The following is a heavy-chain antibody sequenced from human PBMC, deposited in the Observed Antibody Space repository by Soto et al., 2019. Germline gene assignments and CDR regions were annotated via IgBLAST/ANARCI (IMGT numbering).Heavy chain of an antibody. CDR3: ASGAAIGDS. Sequence: APVKVSCKASGYTFTRYDINWERQATGQGLEWMGWMNPNSGNTGYAQKFQGRVSMTRNTYISTAYMELSSLRSEDTAVYYCASGAAIGDSWGQGTLVTVSS. D-gene: IGHD2-2*01. CDR2: MNPNSGNT. V-gene: IGHV1-8*01. J-gene: IGHJ4*02. CDR1: GYTFTRYD.